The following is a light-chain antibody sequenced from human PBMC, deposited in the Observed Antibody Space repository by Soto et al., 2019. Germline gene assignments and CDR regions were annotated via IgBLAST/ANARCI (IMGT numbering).Light chain of an antibody. Sequence: IQLTQSPSSLSASVGDRVTITCRTSQNVNRDLNWYQEQPVKAPKLLIYAASILQSGVPSRFSGIGSGTSCTLAISSLQPEDFTTYYCQQSYGIPQTFGPGTKVEIK. CDR3: QQSYGIPQT. CDR2: AAS. V-gene: IGKV1-39*01. J-gene: IGKJ1*01. CDR1: QNVNRD.